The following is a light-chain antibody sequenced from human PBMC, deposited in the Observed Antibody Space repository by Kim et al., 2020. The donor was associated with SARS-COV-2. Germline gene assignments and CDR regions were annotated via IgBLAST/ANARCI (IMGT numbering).Light chain of an antibody. V-gene: IGKV1-39*01. CDR3: QQSYKTPYS. Sequence: DIQMTQSPSSLSASVGDRVTITCRASQTINTYLNWYQRKPGKAPKLLIYAASSLQSGVPSRFSGSGSGTDFTLSISRLQPEDFATYYCQQSYKTPYSFGQGTKLEI. J-gene: IGKJ2*01. CDR2: AAS. CDR1: QTINTY.